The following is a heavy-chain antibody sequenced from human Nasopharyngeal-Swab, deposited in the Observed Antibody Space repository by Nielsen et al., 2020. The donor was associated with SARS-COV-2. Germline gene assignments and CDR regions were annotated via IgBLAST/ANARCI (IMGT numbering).Heavy chain of an antibody. Sequence: GSLRLSCAASGFTFSNFAMSWVRQAPGKGLEWVSVISGDSDSTYYTDSVRGRFTISRDNSKNTLNLQMNNLRAEDTAIYYCAKDRDSGDDSEEYYHYYGMDVWGQGTSVTVS. V-gene: IGHV3-23*01. CDR3: AKDRDSGDDSEEYYHYYGMDV. J-gene: IGHJ6*02. CDR1: GFTFSNFA. D-gene: IGHD5-12*01. CDR2: ISGDSDST.